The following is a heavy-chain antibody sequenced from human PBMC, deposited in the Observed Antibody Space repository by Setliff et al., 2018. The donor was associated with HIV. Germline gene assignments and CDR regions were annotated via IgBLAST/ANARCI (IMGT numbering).Heavy chain of an antibody. CDR1: GGSFSGYY. J-gene: IGHJ4*02. CDR2: INHSGNT. D-gene: IGHD2-2*01. V-gene: IGHV4-34*01. Sequence: SETLSLTCAVSGGSFSGYYWSWIRQPPGKGLEWIGEINHSGNTNYNPSLKSRVTISVDTSKNQFTLNLNSVTAADTAVYYCATHCTSTSCYSAGLDYWGQGTLVTVSS. CDR3: ATHCTSTSCYSAGLDY.